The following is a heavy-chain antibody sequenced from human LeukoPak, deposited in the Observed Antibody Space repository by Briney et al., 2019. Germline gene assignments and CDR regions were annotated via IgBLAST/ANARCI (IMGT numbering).Heavy chain of an antibody. Sequence: SETLSLTCTVSGGSISSYYWSWIRQPPGKGLEWIGYIYYSGSTNYNPSLKGRVTISVDTSKNQFSLQLNSVTPEDTAVYYCARDENFKTGTFDYWGQGTLVTVSS. D-gene: IGHD1-1*01. CDR1: GGSISSYY. CDR2: IYYSGST. CDR3: ARDENFKTGTFDY. V-gene: IGHV4-59*12. J-gene: IGHJ4*02.